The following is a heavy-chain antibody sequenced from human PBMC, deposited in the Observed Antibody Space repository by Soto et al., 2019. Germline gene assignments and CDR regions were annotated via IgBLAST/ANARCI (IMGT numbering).Heavy chain of an antibody. V-gene: IGHV4-59*08. CDR2: VHHSWGS. J-gene: IGHJ6*02. CDR1: GGSISSYY. Sequence: SETLSLASTVSGGSISSYYWSWFRQSPGKRMEWIGYVHHSWGSSYNPSLQRRVAISLDTSKSQFSLKVTSVAATDAAMYYCARQGFGPLHGLVDVWGQGTTVTVSS. CDR3: ARQGFGPLHGLVDV. D-gene: IGHD3-10*01.